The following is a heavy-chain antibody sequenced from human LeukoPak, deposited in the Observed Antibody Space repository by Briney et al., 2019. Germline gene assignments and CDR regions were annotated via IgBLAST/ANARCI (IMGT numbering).Heavy chain of an antibody. J-gene: IGHJ4*02. CDR1: GFTFSNYI. CDR2: ILENGSNQ. CDR3: ARVQGGGYRTADY. V-gene: IGHV3-30*04. Sequence: GGSLRLSCAASGFTFSNYIMHWVRQAPGKGLDWVAVILENGSNQYYADSVKGRFTISRDNSKNTLFLQMNSLRGKDTAMYYCARVQGGGYRTADYWGQGTLVTVSS. D-gene: IGHD6-19*01.